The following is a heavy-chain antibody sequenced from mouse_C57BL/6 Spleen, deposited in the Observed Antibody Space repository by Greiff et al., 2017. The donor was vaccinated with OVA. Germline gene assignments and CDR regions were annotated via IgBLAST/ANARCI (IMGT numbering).Heavy chain of an antibody. CDR3: ARSFLGRGFAY. J-gene: IGHJ3*01. V-gene: IGHV1-42*01. CDR1: GYSFTSYY. CDR2: INPSTGGT. Sequence: VQLQQSGPELVKPGASVKISCKASGYSFTSYYMNWVKQSPEKSLEWIGEINPSTGGTTYNQKFKAKATLTVDKSSSTAYMQLKSLTSEDSAVYYCARSFLGRGFAYWGQGTLVTVSA. D-gene: IGHD4-1*01.